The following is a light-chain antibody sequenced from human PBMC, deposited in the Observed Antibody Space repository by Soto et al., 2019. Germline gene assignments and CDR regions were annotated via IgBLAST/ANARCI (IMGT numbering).Light chain of an antibody. Sequence: EIVLTQSPATLPLSPGERATLSCWASQSVSTYLAWYQQKRGQAPRLLIYDASNRATGVPARFSGSGSGTDFTLTISSLEPEDFAIYYCHQRRDWPLTFGGGTKVDI. CDR2: DAS. V-gene: IGKV3-11*01. CDR3: HQRRDWPLT. CDR1: QSVSTY. J-gene: IGKJ4*01.